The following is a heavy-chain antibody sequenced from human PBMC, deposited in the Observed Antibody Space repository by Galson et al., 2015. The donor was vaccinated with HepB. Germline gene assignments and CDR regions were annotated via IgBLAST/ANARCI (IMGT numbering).Heavy chain of an antibody. CDR1: GFTFSSYA. V-gene: IGHV3-23*01. Sequence: SLRLSCAASGFTFSSYAMSWVRQAPGTGLEWVSAISGSAISTYYTDSVKGRFTISRDNSKNTLYLQMNSLRAEDTAVYYCAKGGSSSPGFDYWGQGTLVTVSS. CDR2: ISGSAIST. D-gene: IGHD6-6*01. CDR3: AKGGSSSPGFDY. J-gene: IGHJ4*02.